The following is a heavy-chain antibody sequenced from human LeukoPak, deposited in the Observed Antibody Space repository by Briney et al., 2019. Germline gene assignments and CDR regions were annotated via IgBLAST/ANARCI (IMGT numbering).Heavy chain of an antibody. D-gene: IGHD1-26*01. Sequence: SETLSLTCTVSGGSISSYYWSWIRQPPGKGLEWIGYIYYSGSTNYNPSLKSRVTISVDTSKNQFSLKLSSVTAADTAVYYCARGVFCGYYMDVWGKGTTVTVSS. V-gene: IGHV4-59*01. CDR3: ARGVFCGYYMDV. J-gene: IGHJ6*03. CDR1: GGSISSYY. CDR2: IYYSGST.